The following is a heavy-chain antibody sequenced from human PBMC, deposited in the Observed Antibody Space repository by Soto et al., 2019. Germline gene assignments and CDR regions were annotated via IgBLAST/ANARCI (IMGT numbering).Heavy chain of an antibody. V-gene: IGHV2-5*02. CDR3: AHRLRNGGDCSGGSCLVWEAEYFQH. J-gene: IGHJ1*01. Sequence: SGPTLVNPTQTLTLTCTFSGFSLSTSGVGVGWIRQPPGKALEWLALIYWDDDKRYSPSLKSRLTITKDTSKNQVVLKMTNMDPVDTATYYCAHRLRNGGDCSGGSCLVWEAEYFQHWGQGTLVTVSS. D-gene: IGHD2-15*01. CDR1: GFSLSTSGVG. CDR2: IYWDDDK.